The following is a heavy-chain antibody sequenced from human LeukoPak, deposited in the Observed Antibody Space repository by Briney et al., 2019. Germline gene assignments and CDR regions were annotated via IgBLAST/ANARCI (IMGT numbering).Heavy chain of an antibody. V-gene: IGHV1-18*01. Sequence: ASVKVSCKASGYTFTSYGISWVRQAPGQGLEWMGWISAYNGNTNYAQTLQGRVTMTTDTSTSTAYMELRSLRSDDTAVYYCARDLRFIQPKVFDIWGQGTMVTVSS. J-gene: IGHJ3*02. CDR1: GYTFTSYG. CDR2: ISAYNGNT. CDR3: ARDLRFIQPKVFDI. D-gene: IGHD3-3*01.